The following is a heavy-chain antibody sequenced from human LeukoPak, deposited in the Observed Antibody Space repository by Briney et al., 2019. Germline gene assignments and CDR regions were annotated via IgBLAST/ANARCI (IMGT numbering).Heavy chain of an antibody. V-gene: IGHV3-21*01. Sequence: GGSLRLSCAASGFTFSSYSMNWVRRAPGKGLEWVSSISSSSSYIYYADSVKGRFTISRDNAKNSLYLQMNSLRAEDTAVYYCAREDSCGLEEYYYYYYMDVWGKGTTVTVSS. CDR2: ISSSSSYI. CDR3: AREDSCGLEEYYYYYYMDV. CDR1: GFTFSSYS. D-gene: IGHD5-18*01. J-gene: IGHJ6*03.